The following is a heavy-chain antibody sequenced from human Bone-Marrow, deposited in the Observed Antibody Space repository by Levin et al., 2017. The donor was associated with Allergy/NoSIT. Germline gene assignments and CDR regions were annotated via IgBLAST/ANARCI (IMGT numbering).Heavy chain of an antibody. J-gene: IGHJ4*02. CDR2: INGDGSST. CDR3: ARALIVGATSGGDY. V-gene: IGHV3-74*01. Sequence: GESLKISCAASGFTFSSYWMHWVRQAPGKGLVWVSRINGDGSSTNYADSVKGRFTISRDNAKNTLYLQMNSLRSDDTAVYYCARALIVGATSGGDYWGQGTLVTDSS. CDR1: GFTFSSYW. D-gene: IGHD1-26*01.